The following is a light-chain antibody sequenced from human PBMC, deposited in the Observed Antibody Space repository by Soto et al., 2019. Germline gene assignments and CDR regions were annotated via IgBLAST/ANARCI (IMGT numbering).Light chain of an antibody. J-gene: IGKJ1*01. Sequence: EIVLTQSPATLSLSPGERATLSCRASQSVSSYLAWYQQKPGQAPRILIYGASTRATGIPARFSGSGSGTEFTLTISSLQSEDFAVYYCQQYNNWPRTFGQGTKVDI. V-gene: IGKV3-15*01. CDR1: QSVSSY. CDR3: QQYNNWPRT. CDR2: GAS.